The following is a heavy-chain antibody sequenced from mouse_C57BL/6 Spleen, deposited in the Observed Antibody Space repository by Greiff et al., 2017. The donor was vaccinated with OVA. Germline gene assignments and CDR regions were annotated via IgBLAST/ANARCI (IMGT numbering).Heavy chain of an antibody. D-gene: IGHD1-1*01. CDR2: IDPEDGET. V-gene: IGHV14-2*01. Sequence: EVQLQQSGAELVKPGASVKLSCTASGFNIKDYYMHWVKQRTEQGLEWIGRIDPEDGETKYAPKFQGKATIPADKSSNTAYLPLSSLTSEDTAVYSCASYYGSSYPYFDVWGTGTTVTVSS. CDR1: GFNIKDYY. CDR3: ASYYGSSYPYFDV. J-gene: IGHJ1*03.